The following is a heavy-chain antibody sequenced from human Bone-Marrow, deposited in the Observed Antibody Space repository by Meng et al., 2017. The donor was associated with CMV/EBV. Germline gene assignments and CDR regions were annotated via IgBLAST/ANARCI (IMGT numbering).Heavy chain of an antibody. CDR2: ISYDGSNK. Sequence: GESLKISCAASGFTFNNYWMTWVRQAPGKGLEWVAVISYDGSNKYYADSVKGRFTISRDNAKNTLYLQMNSLRDEDTAVYWCASCSSTSCYGYWGQGTLVTVSS. V-gene: IGHV3-30-3*01. CDR1: GFTFNNYW. CDR3: ASCSSTSCYGY. J-gene: IGHJ4*02. D-gene: IGHD2-2*01.